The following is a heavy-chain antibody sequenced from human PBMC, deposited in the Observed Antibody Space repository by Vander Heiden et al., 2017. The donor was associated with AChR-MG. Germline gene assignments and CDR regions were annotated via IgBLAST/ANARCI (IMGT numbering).Heavy chain of an antibody. V-gene: IGHV1-2*02. CDR1: GYTFTGYF. J-gene: IGHJ3*02. CDR2: INPSTGGT. D-gene: IGHD3-10*01. CDR3: VTGTVAFDM. Sequence: AQLVQSGAEVKKPGASLKVSCKASGYTFTGYFIHWVRQAPGQGLEWMAWINPSTGGTNYAQNFQARVTLTRDTSITTAYMELKRLTSDDTAVYYCVTGTVAFDMWGQGTMVTVSS.